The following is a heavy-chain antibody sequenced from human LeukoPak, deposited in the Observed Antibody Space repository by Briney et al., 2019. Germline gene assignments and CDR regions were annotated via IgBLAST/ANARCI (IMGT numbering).Heavy chain of an antibody. CDR3: TQMVVAATGWFDP. CDR2: IKSKTDGGTT. Sequence: TGGSLRLSCAASGFTFSNAWMSWVRQAPGKGLEWVGRIKSKTDGGTTDYAAPVKGRFTISRDDSKNTLYLQMNSLKTEDTAVYYCTQMVVAATGWFDPWGQGTLVTVSS. D-gene: IGHD2-15*01. CDR1: GFTFSNAW. J-gene: IGHJ5*02. V-gene: IGHV3-15*01.